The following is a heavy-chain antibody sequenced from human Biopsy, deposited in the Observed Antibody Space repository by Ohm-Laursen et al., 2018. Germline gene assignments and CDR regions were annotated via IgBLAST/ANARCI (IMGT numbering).Heavy chain of an antibody. CDR3: AKHGSGWTGDDAFHI. D-gene: IGHD6-19*01. Sequence: GTLSLTCTVSGGSISGSSWSWIRQAPGKGLGWIGYISYSRDTNYNPSLKSRITISVDTSKNQFSLKLTLVTAADTAVYYCAKHGSGWTGDDAFHIWGQGTMVTVSS. CDR2: ISYSRDT. V-gene: IGHV4-59*08. J-gene: IGHJ3*02. CDR1: GGSISGSS.